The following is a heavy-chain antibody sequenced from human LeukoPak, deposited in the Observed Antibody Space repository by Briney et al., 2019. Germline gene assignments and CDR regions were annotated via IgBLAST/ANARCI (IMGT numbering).Heavy chain of an antibody. J-gene: IGHJ4*02. CDR3: ARGVAARRGTFDY. D-gene: IGHD6-13*01. CDR1: GGSISSGSYY. Sequence: SQTLSLTCTVSGGSISSGSYYWSWIRQPAGKGLEWIGRIYTSGSTNYNPSLKSRVTISVDTSKNQFSLKLSSVTAADTAVYYCARGVAARRGTFDYWGQGTLVTVSS. CDR2: IYTSGST. V-gene: IGHV4-61*02.